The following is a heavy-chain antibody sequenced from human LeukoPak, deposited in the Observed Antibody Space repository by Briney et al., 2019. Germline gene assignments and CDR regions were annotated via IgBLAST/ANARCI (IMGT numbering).Heavy chain of an antibody. V-gene: IGHV4-39*01. CDR3: ARNESVLGTTGLNDFFDD. D-gene: IGHD1-26*01. CDR2: IYYSGST. CDR1: GGSITGRSDY. Sequence: SETLSLTCTVTGGSITGRSDYWGWIRQPPGKGLEWIGSIYYSGSTYYNPSFKSRVTISVDTSRNQFSLQLRYVTAADTAVYYCARNESVLGTTGLNDFFDDWGQGSLVTGSS. J-gene: IGHJ4*02.